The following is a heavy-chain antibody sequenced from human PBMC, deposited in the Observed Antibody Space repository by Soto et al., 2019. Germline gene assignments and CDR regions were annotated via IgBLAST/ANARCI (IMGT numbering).Heavy chain of an antibody. V-gene: IGHV4-59*01. D-gene: IGHD1-20*01. CDR2: IYYSGST. CDR1: GGSIISYC. J-gene: IGHJ4*02. Sequence: SETLSLTCTVSGGSIISYCWSWIRQPPGKGLEWIGYIYYSGSTNYNPSLKSRVTISVDTSKNQFSLKLSSVTAADTAVYYCARTYNWNGWYFDYWGQGTLVTVSS. CDR3: ARTYNWNGWYFDY.